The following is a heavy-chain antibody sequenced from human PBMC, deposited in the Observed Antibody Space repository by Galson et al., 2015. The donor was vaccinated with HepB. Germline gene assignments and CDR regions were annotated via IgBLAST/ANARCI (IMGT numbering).Heavy chain of an antibody. V-gene: IGHV3-23*01. CDR1: GFTFSSYA. CDR2: ISGSGGST. D-gene: IGHD3-10*01. J-gene: IGHJ3*02. Sequence: SLRLSCAASGFTFSSYAMSWVRQAPGKGLEWVSAISGSGGSTYYADSVKGRFTISRDNSKSTLYLQMNSLRAEDTAVYYCATARGYGSGSWDAFDIWGQGTMVTVSS. CDR3: ATARGYGSGSWDAFDI.